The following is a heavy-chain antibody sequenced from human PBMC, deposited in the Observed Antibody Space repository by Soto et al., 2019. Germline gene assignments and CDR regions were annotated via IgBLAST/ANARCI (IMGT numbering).Heavy chain of an antibody. D-gene: IGHD6-13*01. V-gene: IGHV3-64D*06. CDR3: VKYLIAAAGTFAFDI. CDR1: GFTFSSYA. J-gene: IGHJ3*02. CDR2: ISSNGGST. Sequence: EVQLVESGGGLVQPGGSLRLSCSASGFTFSSYAMHWVRQAPGKGLEYVSAISSNGGSTYYADSVKGRFTISRDNSKNTLYLQMSSLRALDTAVYYCVKYLIAAAGTFAFDIWGQGTMVTVSS.